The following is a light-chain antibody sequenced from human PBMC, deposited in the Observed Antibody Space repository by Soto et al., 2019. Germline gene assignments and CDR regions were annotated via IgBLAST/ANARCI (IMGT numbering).Light chain of an antibody. CDR1: SSVLTYNS. CDR3: SSSTPTRGLV. CDR2: DVS. J-gene: IGLJ1*01. V-gene: IGLV2-14*01. Sequence: QSALTQPASVSGSLGQSISISCTEDSSVLTYNSVSWYQHHPHKAPKLIIYDVSYRPSGVSTRFSGSQSAGSAYLTISGLQAEDEADYYRSSSTPTRGLVFGSGTKVTVL.